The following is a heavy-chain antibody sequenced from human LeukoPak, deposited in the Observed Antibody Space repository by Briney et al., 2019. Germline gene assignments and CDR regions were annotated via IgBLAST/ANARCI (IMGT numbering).Heavy chain of an antibody. V-gene: IGHV4-59*08. Sequence: PSETLSLTCTVSGGSISSYYWSWIRQPPGKGLEWIGYIYYSGSTNYNPSLKSRVTISVDTSKNQFSLKLSSVTAADTAVYYCARLGKAVAGTRGDDYWGQGTLVTVSS. CDR1: GGSISSYY. D-gene: IGHD6-19*01. CDR2: IYYSGST. J-gene: IGHJ4*02. CDR3: ARLGKAVAGTRGDDY.